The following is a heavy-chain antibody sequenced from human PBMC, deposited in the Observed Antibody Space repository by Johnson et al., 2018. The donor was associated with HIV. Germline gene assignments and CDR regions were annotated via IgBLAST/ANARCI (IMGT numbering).Heavy chain of an antibody. CDR1: GFTFSTYD. CDR3: ARDGGCSSTSCSDAFDI. J-gene: IGHJ3*02. CDR2: IGTAGDT. D-gene: IGHD2-2*01. V-gene: IGHV3-13*01. Sequence: VQLVESGGGVVRPGGSLRLSCAASGFTFSTYDMYWVRQATGKGLEWVSTIGTAGDTYYAGSVKGRFTISRENANNSLYLQMNSLRAGDTAVYYCARDGGCSSTSCSDAFDIWGQGTLVTVSS.